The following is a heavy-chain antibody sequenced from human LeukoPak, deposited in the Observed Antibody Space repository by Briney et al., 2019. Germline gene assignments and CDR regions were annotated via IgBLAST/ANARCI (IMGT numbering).Heavy chain of an antibody. D-gene: IGHD2-15*01. CDR3: ARVGPSGGNFDY. CDR2: IFHSGST. CDR1: GGSVSSGTYY. J-gene: IGHJ4*02. Sequence: SETLSLTCNVSGGSVSSGTYYWGWVRQPPGKTLQWIGSIFHSGSTNVNPSLKSRVTISVDTSKNQFSLKLSSVTAADTAVYYCARVGPSGGNFDYWGQGTLVTVSS. V-gene: IGHV4-39*07.